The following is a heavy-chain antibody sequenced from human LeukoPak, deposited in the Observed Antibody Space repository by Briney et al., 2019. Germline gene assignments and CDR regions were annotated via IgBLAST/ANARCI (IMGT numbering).Heavy chain of an antibody. V-gene: IGHV4-4*02. CDR1: GGSISSSNW. CDR3: ARFRIAAAGRHYFDY. J-gene: IGHJ4*02. CDR2: IYRSGST. D-gene: IGHD6-13*01. Sequence: SETLSLTCTVSGGSISSSNWWSWVRQPPGKGLEWIGEIYRSGSTNYNPSLKSRVTISVDKSKNQFSLKLSSVTAADTAVYYCARFRIAAAGRHYFDYWGQGTLVTVSS.